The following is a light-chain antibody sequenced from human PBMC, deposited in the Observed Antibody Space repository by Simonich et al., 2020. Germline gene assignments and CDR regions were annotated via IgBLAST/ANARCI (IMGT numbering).Light chain of an antibody. V-gene: IGLV2-23*01. CDR2: EGS. J-gene: IGLJ3*02. CDR1: SSDVGSYNL. CDR3: CSYAGSSTWV. Sequence: QSALTQPASVSGSPGQSITISCTGTSSDVGSYNLVSSYQQHPGKAPKLLSYEGSKRPSWVANRFSGSKSGNTASLTISGLQAEDEADYYCCSYAGSSTWVFGGGTKLTVL.